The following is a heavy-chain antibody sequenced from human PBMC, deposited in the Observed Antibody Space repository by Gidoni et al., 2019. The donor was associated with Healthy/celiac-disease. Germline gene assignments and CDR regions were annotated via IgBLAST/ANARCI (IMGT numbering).Heavy chain of an antibody. Sequence: QVQLQASGPGLVKPSQTLSLTCTVSGGSISSCGYYWSWIRQHPGKGLEWIGYIYYSGSTYYNPSLKSRVTISVDTSKNQFSLKLSSVTAADTAVYYCARDPRITIFGVVHWYFDLWGRGTLVTVSS. V-gene: IGHV4-31*03. J-gene: IGHJ2*01. CDR3: ARDPRITIFGVVHWYFDL. D-gene: IGHD3-3*01. CDR1: GGSISSCGYY. CDR2: IYYSGST.